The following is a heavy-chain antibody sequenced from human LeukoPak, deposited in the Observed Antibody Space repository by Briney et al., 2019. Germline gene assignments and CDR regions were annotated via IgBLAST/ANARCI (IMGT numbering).Heavy chain of an antibody. CDR1: GYTLTELS. J-gene: IGHJ6*02. Sequence: ASVKVSCKVSGYTLTELSMHWVRQAPGKGLEWMGGFDPEDGETIYAQKFQGRVTMTEDTSTDTAYMELSSLRSEDTAVYYCATDYSNARYYYYGMDVWGQGTTVTVS. CDR3: ATDYSNARYYYYGMDV. CDR2: FDPEDGET. V-gene: IGHV1-24*01. D-gene: IGHD4-11*01.